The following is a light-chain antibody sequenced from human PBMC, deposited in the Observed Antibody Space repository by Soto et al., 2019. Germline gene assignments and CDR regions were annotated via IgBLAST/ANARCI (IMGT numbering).Light chain of an antibody. CDR2: EVS. Sequence: QSALTQPPSASGSPGQSVTISCTGTSSDVGAYNYVSWYQQHPGKAPKLMIFEVSKRPSGVSDRFSGSKSGNTASLTVSGLQADDEADYYCGSYPGTNNFVIFGGGTKLTVL. CDR1: SSDVGAYNY. J-gene: IGLJ2*01. V-gene: IGLV2-8*01. CDR3: GSYPGTNNFVI.